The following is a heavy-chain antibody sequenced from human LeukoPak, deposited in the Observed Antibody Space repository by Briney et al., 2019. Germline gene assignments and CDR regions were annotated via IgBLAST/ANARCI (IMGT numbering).Heavy chain of an antibody. CDR1: GFTFSSYS. D-gene: IGHD3-3*01. CDR2: ISSSSSSI. V-gene: IGHV3-21*04. Sequence: GGSLRLSCAASGFTFSSYSINWVRQAPGKGLEWVSSISSSSSSIYYADSVKGRFTISRDNAKNSLYLQMNSLRAEDTAVYYCAKGLEWLSEIDYWGQGTLVTVSS. CDR3: AKGLEWLSEIDY. J-gene: IGHJ4*02.